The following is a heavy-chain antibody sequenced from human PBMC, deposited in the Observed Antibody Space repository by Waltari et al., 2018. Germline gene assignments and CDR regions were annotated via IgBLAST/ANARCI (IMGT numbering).Heavy chain of an antibody. D-gene: IGHD3-22*01. CDR3: ASMDFLVSDSSGYFGGFDP. CDR1: GYSISSGDD. V-gene: IGHV4-38-2*01. CDR2: IDHSGST. J-gene: IGHJ5*02. Sequence: QVQLQESGPGLVKHSETLSLTCAVSGYSISSGDDWGWIRPPPGKGLEWSGSIDHSGSTDSNPSLTSRCTISLYTSNNQFSLNLSSVTSADTVVYYCASMDFLVSDSSGYFGGFDPWGQGTLVTVAS.